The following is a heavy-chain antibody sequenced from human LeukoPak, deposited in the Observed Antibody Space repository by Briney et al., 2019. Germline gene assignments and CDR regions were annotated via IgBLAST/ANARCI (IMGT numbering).Heavy chain of an antibody. CDR2: ISSSSSYI. CDR3: AGDRPGSDY. D-gene: IGHD1-14*01. J-gene: IGHJ4*02. V-gene: IGHV3-21*01. CDR1: GFTFSSYS. Sequence: GGSLRLSCAASGFTFSSYSMNWVRQAPGEGLEWVSSISSSSSYIYYADSVKGRFTISRDNAKNSLYLQMNSLRAEDTAVYYCAGDRPGSDYWGQGTLVTVSS.